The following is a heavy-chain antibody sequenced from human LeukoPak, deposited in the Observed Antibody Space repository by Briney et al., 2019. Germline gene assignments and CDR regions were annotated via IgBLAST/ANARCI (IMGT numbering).Heavy chain of an antibody. CDR2: ISSSGSTI. Sequence: PGGSLRLSCAASGFTFSDYYMSWIRQAPGKGLEWVSYISSSGSTIYYADSVKGRFTISRDNAKNSLYLQMNSLRAEDTAVYYCARAHYYDSSGYEPSPYGMDVWGQGTTVTVSS. CDR3: ARAHYYDSSGYEPSPYGMDV. V-gene: IGHV3-11*01. D-gene: IGHD3-22*01. CDR1: GFTFSDYY. J-gene: IGHJ6*02.